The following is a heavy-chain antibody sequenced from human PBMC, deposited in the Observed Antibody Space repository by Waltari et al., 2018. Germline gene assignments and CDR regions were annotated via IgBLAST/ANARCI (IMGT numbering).Heavy chain of an antibody. CDR3: ARPTGDSTASSNWFDP. D-gene: IGHD6-6*01. V-gene: IGHV1-69*04. CDR2: LIPFLDRA. Sequence: QVQLVQSGAEVKKPGSSVRVSCKASGGTLSSYPTSWVGQAPGQGLEWMGRLIPFLDRANYAQRFQGRLTITADKSTNTAYMELASLTSEDTAVYYCARPTGDSTASSNWFDPWGQGTLVTVSS. J-gene: IGHJ5*02. CDR1: GGTLSSYP.